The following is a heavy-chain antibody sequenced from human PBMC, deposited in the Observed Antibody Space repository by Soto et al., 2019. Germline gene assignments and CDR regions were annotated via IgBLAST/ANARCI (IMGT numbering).Heavy chain of an antibody. CDR3: AGGIAARPLGY. J-gene: IGHJ4*02. CDR2: IYHSGST. CDR1: GGSISSGGFS. V-gene: IGHV4-30-2*01. Sequence: QLQLQESGSGLVKPSQTLSLTCAVSGGSISSGGFSWSWIRQPPGKGLESIGYIYHSGSTYYNPSLKSRVTISVARSKNQFSLKLSSVTAADTAVYYCAGGIAARPLGYWGQGTLVTVCS. D-gene: IGHD6-6*01.